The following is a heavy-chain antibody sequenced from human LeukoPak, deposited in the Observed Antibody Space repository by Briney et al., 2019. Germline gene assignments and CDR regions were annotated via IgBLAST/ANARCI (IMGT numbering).Heavy chain of an antibody. CDR3: ARDCGGDCPNDALDI. Sequence: PSETLSLTCAVSDDSFSSHYWTWIRQPPGKGLEWIGYISYIGSTNYNPSLKSRVTISIDTSKNQFSLKLSSVTAADTAVYYCARDCGGDCPNDALDIWGQGTMVTVSS. J-gene: IGHJ3*02. D-gene: IGHD2-21*02. V-gene: IGHV4-59*11. CDR2: ISYIGST. CDR1: DDSFSSHY.